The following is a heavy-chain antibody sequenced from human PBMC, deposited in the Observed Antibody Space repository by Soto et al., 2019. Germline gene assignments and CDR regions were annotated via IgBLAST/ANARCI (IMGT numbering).Heavy chain of an antibody. CDR3: GRSVPRYYYYYYGMDV. CDR2: SNHSGST. J-gene: IGHJ6*02. Sequence: QVQLQQWGAGLLKPSETLSLTCAVYGGSFSGYYWSWIRQPPGKGLEWIGESNHSGSTNYNPSLKSRVTISVDTSKNQFSLKLSSVTAADTAVYYCGRSVPRYYYYYYGMDVWGQGTTVTVSS. V-gene: IGHV4-34*01. CDR1: GGSFSGYY.